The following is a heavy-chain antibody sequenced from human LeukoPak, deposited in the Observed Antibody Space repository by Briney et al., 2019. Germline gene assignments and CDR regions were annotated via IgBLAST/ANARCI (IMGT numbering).Heavy chain of an antibody. CDR3: ARGPGYSSGWYVLSVDY. CDR1: GFTFRSST. V-gene: IGHV3-53*01. CDR2: IYSGGST. D-gene: IGHD6-19*01. J-gene: IGHJ4*02. Sequence: GGSLRLSCGASGFTFRSSTMSWVRQAPGTGLEWVSVIYSGGSTYYADSVRGRFTISRDNSKNTLYLQMNSLRAEDTAVYYCARGPGYSSGWYVLSVDYWGQGTLVTVSS.